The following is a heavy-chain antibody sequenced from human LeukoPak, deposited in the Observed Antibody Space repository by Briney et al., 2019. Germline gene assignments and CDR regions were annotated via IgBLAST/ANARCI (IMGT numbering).Heavy chain of an antibody. Sequence: GSLRLSCAASGFTFSSYSMNWVRQPPGKGLEWIGYIYNSGSIHYNPSLKSRVSISVDTSKNQFSLNLGSVTAADTAVYYCARVGEMATIRDWGPGFLVTVSS. CDR2: IYNSGSI. J-gene: IGHJ4*02. V-gene: IGHV4-59*01. D-gene: IGHD5-24*01. CDR1: GFTFSSYS. CDR3: ARVGEMATIRD.